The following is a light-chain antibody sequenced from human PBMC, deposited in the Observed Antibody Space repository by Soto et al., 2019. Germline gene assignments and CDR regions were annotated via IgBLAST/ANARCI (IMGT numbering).Light chain of an antibody. Sequence: QSVLTHPASVALSPVQSITGSVTGTGRDFGHYDDFSWYRQHAGGAPKLMIYHVTYRPSGVSNRYSGSKSGNSASLTISGLQADDEADYYCCSLTTSHTYVFGSGTKVTVL. CDR3: CSLTTSHTYV. J-gene: IGLJ1*01. CDR2: HVT. CDR1: GRDFGHYDD. V-gene: IGLV2-14*03.